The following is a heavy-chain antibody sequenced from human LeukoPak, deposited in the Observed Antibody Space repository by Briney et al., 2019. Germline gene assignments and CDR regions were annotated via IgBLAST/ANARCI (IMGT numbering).Heavy chain of an antibody. CDR3: ACNLFGWHPKTYGMDV. D-gene: IGHD6-19*01. Sequence: SVKVSCKASGGTFSSSAISWVRQAPGQGFEWMGGIIPIFGTANYAQKFQGRVTITAHESTSTAYLELSSLRSEDTAVYYCACNLFGWHPKTYGMDVWGQGTTVTVSS. CDR1: GGTFSSSA. CDR2: IIPIFGTA. J-gene: IGHJ6*02. V-gene: IGHV1-69*13.